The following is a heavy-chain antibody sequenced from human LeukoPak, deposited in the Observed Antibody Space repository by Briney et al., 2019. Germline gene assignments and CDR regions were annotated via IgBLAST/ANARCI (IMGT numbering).Heavy chain of an antibody. CDR3: ARGKIAAQAPGYYYYYMDV. V-gene: IGHV1-8*03. D-gene: IGHD6-13*01. CDR2: MNPNSGNT. J-gene: IGHJ6*03. Sequence: ASVKDSCKASGYTFTSYDINWVRQATGQGLEWMGWMNPNSGNTGYAQKFQGRVTITRNTSISTAYMELSSLRSEDTAVYYCARGKIAAQAPGYYYYYMDVWGKGTTVTVSS. CDR1: GYTFTSYD.